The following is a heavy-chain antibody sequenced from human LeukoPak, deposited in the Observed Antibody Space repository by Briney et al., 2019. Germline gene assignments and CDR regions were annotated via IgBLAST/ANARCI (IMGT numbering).Heavy chain of an antibody. Sequence: PGGSLRLSCAASGFTFDDYGMSWVRHAPGKGLEWVSGINWNGGSTGYADSVKGRFTISRDNAKNSLYLQINSLRAEDTAVYYCARGDWAPFDYWGQGSLLTVSS. J-gene: IGHJ4*02. D-gene: IGHD2-21*02. CDR1: GFTFDDYG. CDR3: ARGDWAPFDY. CDR2: INWNGGST. V-gene: IGHV3-20*04.